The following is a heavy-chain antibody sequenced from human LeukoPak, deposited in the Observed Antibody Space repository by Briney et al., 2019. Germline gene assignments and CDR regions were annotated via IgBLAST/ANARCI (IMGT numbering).Heavy chain of an antibody. V-gene: IGHV1-24*01. CDR1: GYTLTEFP. CDR3: AIDRGSSGWYYFDY. CDR2: FDPEDGER. Sequence: ASVKVSCKVSGYTLTEFPMHWVRQAPGKGLEWMGGFDPEDGERVYAQKFQGRVTMTEDTSTDTAYMELSSLRSEDTAVYYCAIDRGSSGWYYFDYWGQGTLVTVSS. D-gene: IGHD6-19*01. J-gene: IGHJ4*02.